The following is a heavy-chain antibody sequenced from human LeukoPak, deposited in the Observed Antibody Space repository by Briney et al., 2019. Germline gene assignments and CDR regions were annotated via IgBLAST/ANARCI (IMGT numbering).Heavy chain of an antibody. CDR3: AKDFWYNWNYGIFDY. J-gene: IGHJ4*02. D-gene: IGHD1-7*01. V-gene: IGHV3-23*01. CDR2: ISGSGGST. Sequence: GGSLRLSCAASGFTFSSYAMSWVRQAPGKGLEWVSAISGSGGSTYYADSVKGRFTISRDNSKNTLYLQMNSMRAEDTAVYYCAKDFWYNWNYGIFDYWGQGTLVTVSS. CDR1: GFTFSSYA.